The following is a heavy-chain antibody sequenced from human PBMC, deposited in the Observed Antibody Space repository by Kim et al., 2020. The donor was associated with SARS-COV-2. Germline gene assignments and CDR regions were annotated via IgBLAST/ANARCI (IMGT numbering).Heavy chain of an antibody. J-gene: IGHJ4*02. CDR2: SYYIGST. V-gene: IGHV4-39*02. Sequence: SETLSLTCTVSGGSISSSLYYWGWIRQPPGKGLEWIATSYYIGSTYYNPSLKSRVTISADTSKNHFSLKLSSVTAADTAVYYCPRRALSYYFDYWGQGTLVTVPS. CDR3: PRRALSYYFDY. CDR1: GGSISSSLYY.